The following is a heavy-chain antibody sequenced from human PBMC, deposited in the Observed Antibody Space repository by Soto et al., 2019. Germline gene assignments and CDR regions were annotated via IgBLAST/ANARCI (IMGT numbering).Heavy chain of an antibody. V-gene: IGHV3-73*01. CDR1: GSIFSGSA. CDR2: ILSKAGNYAT. CDR3: IRVGSPYYYDY. J-gene: IGHJ4*02. Sequence: EVQLVESGGGLVQPGGSLKLSCAASGSIFSGSAVHWVRQASGKGREWVGRILSKAGNYATAYPASMKGRFTISRDDSENTAFLQMNSLKTEDTAVYYCIRVGSPYYYDYWGQGTLVAVSS.